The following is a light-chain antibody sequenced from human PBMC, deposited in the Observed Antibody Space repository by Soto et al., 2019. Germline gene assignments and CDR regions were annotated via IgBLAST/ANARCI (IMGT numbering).Light chain of an antibody. J-gene: IGKJ4*01. CDR3: QQYGNSPLT. CDR1: QSVSSSS. CDR2: GAS. V-gene: IGKV3-20*01. Sequence: EIVPTQSPGTLSLSPGERVTLSCRASQSVSSSSLAWYQQRPGQAPRLLISGASSRATGIPDRFSGSGSGTDFTLTISRLEPEDFAVYYCQQYGNSPLTFGGGTKVEIK.